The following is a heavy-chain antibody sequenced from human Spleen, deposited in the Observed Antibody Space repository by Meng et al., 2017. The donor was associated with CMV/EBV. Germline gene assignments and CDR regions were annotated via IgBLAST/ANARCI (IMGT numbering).Heavy chain of an antibody. CDR1: GGSFSGYY. D-gene: IGHD6-6*01. CDR3: ARAARLYWFDP. J-gene: IGHJ5*02. Sequence: SETLSLTCTVSGGSFSGYYWSWIRQSPGKGLDWIGHIFHSGITNYNPSLESRVTMSLDTSNNHFALKLRSVTAADTAVYYCARAARLYWFDPWGQGTLVTVSS. V-gene: IGHV4-59*01. CDR2: IFHSGIT.